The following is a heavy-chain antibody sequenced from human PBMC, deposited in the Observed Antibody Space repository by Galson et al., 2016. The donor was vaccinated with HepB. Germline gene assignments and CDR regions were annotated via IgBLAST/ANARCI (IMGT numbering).Heavy chain of an antibody. V-gene: IGHV3-30*18. CDR3: TKDGRYQLLWFDF. J-gene: IGHJ4*02. CDR2: ISFDGTKQ. Sequence: SLRLSCAASGFTFNSSGMHWVRQAPSKGLEWVAFISFDGTKQYYGASVKGRFTISRDSLNNTVYLQMNSLRPEDTAISYCTKDGRYQLLWFDFWGQGTRVTVSS. CDR1: GFTFNSSG. D-gene: IGHD2-2*01.